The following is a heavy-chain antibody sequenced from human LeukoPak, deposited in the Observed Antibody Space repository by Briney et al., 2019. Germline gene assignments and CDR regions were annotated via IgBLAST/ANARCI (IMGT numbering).Heavy chain of an antibody. CDR1: GFTFSSYA. D-gene: IGHD6-19*01. Sequence: PGGSLRLSCAASGFTFSSYAMSWVRQAPGKGLEWVSTISGSGSGGSTYYADSVKGRFTISRDNSKYTLYLQMNSLRAEDTAVYYCAKLLAVTNSYYFNYWGQGTLVTVSS. V-gene: IGHV3-23*01. CDR2: ISGSGSGGST. CDR3: AKLLAVTNSYYFNY. J-gene: IGHJ4*02.